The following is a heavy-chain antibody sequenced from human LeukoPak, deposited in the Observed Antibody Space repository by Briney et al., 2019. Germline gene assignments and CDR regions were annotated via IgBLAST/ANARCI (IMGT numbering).Heavy chain of an antibody. CDR3: ARALNWGNKYYFDY. Sequence: SETLSLTCTVSGGSITSYYWSWIRQPPGKGLEWIGYIYYTGSTNYNPSLKSRVTISVDTSKNQFSLKLSSVTAADTAVYYCARALNWGNKYYFDYWGQGTLVTVSS. CDR2: IYYTGST. V-gene: IGHV4-59*08. CDR1: GGSITSYY. J-gene: IGHJ4*02. D-gene: IGHD7-27*01.